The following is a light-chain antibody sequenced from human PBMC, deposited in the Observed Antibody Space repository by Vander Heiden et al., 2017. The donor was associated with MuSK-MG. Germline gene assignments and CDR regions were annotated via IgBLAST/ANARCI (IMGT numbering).Light chain of an antibody. J-gene: IGLJ3*02. Sequence: QSALTQPASVSGSPGQSITISCTGTSSYVGGYDHVSWYQLHPGKAPKLMIYEVCNRPSGVSNRFSGSRSGYTASLTISGLQAEDEADYYCSSFTSSNTWVFGGGTKLTVL. CDR3: SSFTSSNTWV. CDR1: SSYVGGYDH. CDR2: EVC. V-gene: IGLV2-14*01.